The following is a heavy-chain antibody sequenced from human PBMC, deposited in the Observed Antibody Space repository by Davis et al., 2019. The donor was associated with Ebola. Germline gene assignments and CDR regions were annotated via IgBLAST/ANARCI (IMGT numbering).Heavy chain of an antibody. CDR2: VYYSGST. J-gene: IGHJ5*02. D-gene: IGHD3-3*01. V-gene: IGHV4-39*01. Sequence: MPGGSLRLSCAVSGGSISSGGYSWSWIRQPPGKGLEWIGSVYYSGSTYYNPSLKSRLTISVDTSKNQFSLKLSSVTAVDTAVYYCARPLQDSWSGYAFDPWGQGTLVTVSS. CDR3: ARPLQDSWSGYAFDP. CDR1: GGSISSGGYS.